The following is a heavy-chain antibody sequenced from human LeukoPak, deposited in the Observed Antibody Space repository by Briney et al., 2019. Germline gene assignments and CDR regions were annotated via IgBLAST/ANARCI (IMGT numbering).Heavy chain of an antibody. CDR3: TRDGNGRENFDK. CDR1: GGSITSYY. J-gene: IGHJ4*02. D-gene: IGHD2-8*01. CDR2: IYSSGST. Sequence: SETLSLTCAVSGGSITSYYWNWIRQSAGKGLEWIGRIYSSGSTNYNPSLKSRVSISLDTSKNQFSLTLTSVTAADKAMYYCTRDGNGRENFDKWGRGTLVTVSS. V-gene: IGHV4-4*07.